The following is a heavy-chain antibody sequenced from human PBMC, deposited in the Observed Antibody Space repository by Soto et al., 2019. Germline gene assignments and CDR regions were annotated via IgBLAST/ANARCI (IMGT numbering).Heavy chain of an antibody. CDR3: LAMVRGEYRDYYGMDV. V-gene: IGHV3-15*01. CDR1: GFTFSNAW. D-gene: IGHD3-10*01. J-gene: IGHJ6*02. Sequence: GSLRLSCAASGFTFSNAWMSWVRQAPGKGLEWVGRIKSKTDGGTTDYAAPVKGRFTISRDDSKNTLYLQMNSLKTEDTAVYYCLAMVRGEYRDYYGMDVWGQGTTVTVSS. CDR2: IKSKTDGGTT.